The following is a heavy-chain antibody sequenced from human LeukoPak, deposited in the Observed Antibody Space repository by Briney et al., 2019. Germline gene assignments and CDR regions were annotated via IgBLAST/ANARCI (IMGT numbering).Heavy chain of an antibody. CDR2: IYYSGST. V-gene: IGHV4-59*01. D-gene: IGHD5-12*01. CDR1: GGSISSYY. J-gene: IGHJ3*02. Sequence: SETLSLTCTVSGGSISSYYWSWIRQPPGKGLEWIGYIYYSGSTNYNPSLKSRVTISVDTSRNQFSLKLSSVTAADTAVYYCARVYGSGYDFRGAFDIWGQGTLVSVSS. CDR3: ARVYGSGYDFRGAFDI.